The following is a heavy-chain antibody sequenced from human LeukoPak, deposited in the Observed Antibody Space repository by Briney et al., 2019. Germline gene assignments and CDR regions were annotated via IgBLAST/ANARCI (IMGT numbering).Heavy chain of an antibody. CDR1: GESFSGYY. CDR2: INHSGST. J-gene: IGHJ4*02. Sequence: SETLCLSCVVSGESFSGYYWNWVRQPPGKGLEWVGEINHSGSTNYTPSPKRRVTISLDTSQNQFSLKLSSVTAADTAVYYCAREAAYYYESSGFYYGAYYFDYWGQGTLVTVSS. V-gene: IGHV4-34*01. CDR3: AREAAYYYESSGFYYGAYYFDY. D-gene: IGHD3-22*01.